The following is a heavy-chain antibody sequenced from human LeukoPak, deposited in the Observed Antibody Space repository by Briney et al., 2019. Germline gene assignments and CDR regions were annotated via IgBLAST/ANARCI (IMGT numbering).Heavy chain of an antibody. V-gene: IGHV1-69*05. CDR3: AREGHYDILTGYSPAGDV. CDR1: GGTFSSYA. J-gene: IGHJ6*02. CDR2: IIPIFGTA. D-gene: IGHD3-9*01. Sequence: SVKVSCKASGGTFSSYAISWVRQAPGQGLEWMGGIIPIFGTANYAQKLQGRVTMTTDTSTSTAYMELRSLRSDDTAVYYCAREGHYDILTGYSPAGDVWGQGTTVAVSS.